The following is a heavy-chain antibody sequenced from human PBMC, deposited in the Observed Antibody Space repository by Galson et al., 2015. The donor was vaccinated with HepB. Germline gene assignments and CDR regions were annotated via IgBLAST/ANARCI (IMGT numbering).Heavy chain of an antibody. CDR2: IKPDGSEE. V-gene: IGHV3-7*01. CDR3: ADMATGR. D-gene: IGHD2-21*02. CDR1: GFTFSSYW. J-gene: IGHJ4*02. Sequence: SLRLSCAASGFTFSSYWMTWVRQAPGKGLEWVANIKPDGSEEYYVDSIKGRFTVSRDNAKNSLFLQMNSLRAEDTAVYYCADMATGRWGQGTLVTVSS.